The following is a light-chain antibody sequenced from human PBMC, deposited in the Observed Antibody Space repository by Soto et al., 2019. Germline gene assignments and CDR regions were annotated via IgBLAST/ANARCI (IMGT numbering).Light chain of an antibody. Sequence: EIVLTQSPATLSLSPGERATLSCRASQSVNSYLAWYQQKPGQAPRLLIFDASTRATGIPARFSGSGSGTDFTLTITSLEPEDFAVYYCQQRSIWPPAFGGGTKVEIK. CDR2: DAS. J-gene: IGKJ4*01. CDR1: QSVNSY. V-gene: IGKV3-11*01. CDR3: QQRSIWPPA.